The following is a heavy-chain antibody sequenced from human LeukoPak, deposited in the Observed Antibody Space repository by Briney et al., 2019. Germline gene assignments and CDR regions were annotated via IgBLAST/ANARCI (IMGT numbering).Heavy chain of an antibody. V-gene: IGHV1-2*02. Sequence: GASVKVTCKASGYTFTGYYMHWVRQAPGQGLEWMGWINPNSGGTNYAHKLQGRVTMTRDTSISTAYMELSRLRSDDTAVYYCARVSMFRGHQPLPTYWGQGTLVTVSS. CDR2: INPNSGGT. CDR1: GYTFTGYY. J-gene: IGHJ4*02. D-gene: IGHD3-10*01. CDR3: ARVSMFRGHQPLPTY.